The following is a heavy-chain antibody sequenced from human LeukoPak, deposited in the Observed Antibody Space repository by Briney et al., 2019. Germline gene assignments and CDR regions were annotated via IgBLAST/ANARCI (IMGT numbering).Heavy chain of an antibody. J-gene: IGHJ4*02. Sequence: GGSLRLSCAASGFTFSSYGMSWVRQAPGKGLEWVSSISGSGGSTYYADSVKGRFTISRDNSKNTLYLKMNSLRAEDTAVYYCAKGGFPVATDYWGQGTLVTVSS. V-gene: IGHV3-23*01. CDR3: AKGGFPVATDY. CDR2: ISGSGGST. D-gene: IGHD5-12*01. CDR1: GFTFSSYG.